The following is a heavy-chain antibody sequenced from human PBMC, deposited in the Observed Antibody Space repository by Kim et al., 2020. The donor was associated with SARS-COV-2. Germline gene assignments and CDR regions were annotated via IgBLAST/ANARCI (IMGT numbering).Heavy chain of an antibody. D-gene: IGHD2-15*01. CDR1: GFIFSNYA. J-gene: IGHJ4*02. CDR2: ISGSGGST. Sequence: GGSLRLSCAASGFIFSNYAMSWVRQAPGKGLEWVSVISGSGGSTNYADSVKGRFTISRDNSKNTLYLQMNSLRAEDTAVYYCASDRNSVGYCSADSCDSPFDDWGQGTLVTVSS. CDR3: ASDRNSVGYCSADSCDSPFDD. V-gene: IGHV3-23*01.